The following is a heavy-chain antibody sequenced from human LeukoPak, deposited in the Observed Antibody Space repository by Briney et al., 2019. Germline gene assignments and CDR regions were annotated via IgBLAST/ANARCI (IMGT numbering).Heavy chain of an antibody. J-gene: IGHJ4*02. CDR2: VVGGGHTT. CDR3: AKARLSTGWAYNDY. Sequence: GGSLRLSCAASGFIFTNYAMSWVRQAPGKALEWVSAVVGGGHTTFYADSVKGRFTISRDNSKNTVYLQMNSLRGEDTAVYYCAKARLSTGWAYNDYWGQGTPVTVSS. CDR1: GFIFTNYA. D-gene: IGHD6-19*01. V-gene: IGHV3-23*01.